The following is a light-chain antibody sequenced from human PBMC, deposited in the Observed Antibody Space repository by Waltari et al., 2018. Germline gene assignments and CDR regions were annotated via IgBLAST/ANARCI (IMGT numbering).Light chain of an antibody. CDR3: QQSSSTPFT. Sequence: DIQMTQSPSSLSASVGDRVTITCRASQNINNFLNWYQQKPGKAPNLLIYTTSTLQSGVPSRFSGGGSGTDFTLTISSLQPEDFATYYCQQSSSTPFTFGPGTEVDI. J-gene: IGKJ3*01. CDR2: TTS. CDR1: QNINNF. V-gene: IGKV1-39*01.